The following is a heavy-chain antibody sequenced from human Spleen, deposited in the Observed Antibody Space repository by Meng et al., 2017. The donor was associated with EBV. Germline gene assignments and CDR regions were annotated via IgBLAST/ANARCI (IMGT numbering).Heavy chain of an antibody. Sequence: QVEVVRSGAELKKAGASVKVSCKASGYTFTSYDIYWVRQTTGQGLEWMGWMNPHSGDTGYTQKFKGRVTMTRDTSITTAYMELSSLTSDDTAVYYCARDGSGHYYLWFNPWGQGTLVTVSS. CDR3: ARDGSGHYYLWFNP. D-gene: IGHD3-10*01. CDR1: GYTFTSYD. V-gene: IGHV1-8*01. J-gene: IGHJ5*02. CDR2: MNPHSGDT.